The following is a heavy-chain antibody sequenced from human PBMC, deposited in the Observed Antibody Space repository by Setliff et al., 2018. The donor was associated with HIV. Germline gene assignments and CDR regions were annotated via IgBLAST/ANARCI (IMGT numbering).Heavy chain of an antibody. J-gene: IGHJ6*03. CDR1: GYTFTDIH. CDR2: INPGGGNT. D-gene: IGHD3-16*01. CDR3: AGCGAGEWHLYLDV. Sequence: ASVKVSCKASGYTFTDIHMHWVRQAPGQGLEWMGIINPGGGNTRYAQRLQGRVSMTRDTSTGTVYMVLSSLISEDTAVYYCAGCGAGEWHLYLDVWGKETAVTVSS. V-gene: IGHV1-46*04.